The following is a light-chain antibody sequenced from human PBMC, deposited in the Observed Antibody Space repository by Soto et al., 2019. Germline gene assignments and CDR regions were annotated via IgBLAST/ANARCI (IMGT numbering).Light chain of an antibody. CDR3: HQYNNWPPMHT. CDR1: QSVSTN. CDR2: GAS. Sequence: EIEMTQSPATLPVSPGERATLSCRASQSVSTNLAWYQQKPGQAPRLLIYGASTRAPGFPARFTGSGSGTEFTLTIRSLQSEDFAVYYCHQYNNWPPMHTFGQGTKLEIK. J-gene: IGKJ2*01. V-gene: IGKV3-15*01.